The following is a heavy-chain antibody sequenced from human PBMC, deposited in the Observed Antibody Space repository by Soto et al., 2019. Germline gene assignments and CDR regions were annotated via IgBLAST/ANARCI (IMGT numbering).Heavy chain of an antibody. J-gene: IGHJ2*01. CDR2: IYYSGST. D-gene: IGHD6-13*01. CDR1: GGSISSSSYY. V-gene: IGHV4-39*07. CDR3: ARVVPSSWLVNYWYFDL. Sequence: SETLSLTCTVSGGSISSSSYYWGWIRQPPGKGLEWIGSIYYSGSTYYNPSLKSRVTISVDTSKNQFSLKLSSVTAADTAVYYCARVVPSSWLVNYWYFDLWGRGTLVTVSS.